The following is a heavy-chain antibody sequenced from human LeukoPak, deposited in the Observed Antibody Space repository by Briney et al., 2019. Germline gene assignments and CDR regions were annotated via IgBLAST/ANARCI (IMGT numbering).Heavy chain of an antibody. V-gene: IGHV4-38-2*01. J-gene: IGHJ4*02. CDR1: GYSISRGSY. CDR2: FYHSGSA. CDR3: ARHGPYYDYVPHYFDY. Sequence: SETLSLTCAVSGYSISRGSYWGWIRQPPGKGLEWIGSFYHSGSAYYNPSLKSRVTISVDTSKNQFSLKLSSVTAADTAVYYCARHGPYYDYVPHYFDYWGQGTLVTVSS. D-gene: IGHD3-16*01.